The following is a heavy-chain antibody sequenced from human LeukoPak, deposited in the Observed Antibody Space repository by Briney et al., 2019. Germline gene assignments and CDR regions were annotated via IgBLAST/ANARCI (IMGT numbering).Heavy chain of an antibody. CDR1: GGSISSYY. CDR3: ARDPGYSYGYGFDD. D-gene: IGHD5-18*01. J-gene: IGHJ4*02. Sequence: SETLSLTCTVSGGSISSYYWSWIRQSPGKGLEWIGYIYYSGSTNYNPSLKSRVTMSVDTSKNQFSLKLSSVTAADTGVYYCARDPGYSYGYGFDDWGPGILVIVSS. V-gene: IGHV4-59*01. CDR2: IYYSGST.